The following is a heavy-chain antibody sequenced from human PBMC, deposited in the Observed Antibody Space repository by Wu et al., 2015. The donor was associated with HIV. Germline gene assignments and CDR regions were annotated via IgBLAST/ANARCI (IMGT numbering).Heavy chain of an antibody. CDR1: GGDFKNNA. Sequence: QVQVVQSGGEMKKPGSSVRVSCKASGGDFKNNAISWVRQAPGQGLEWVGGVVPISGSTHSAQRFKDKATIRADESKTVVFLEMSGLTTEDTAVYYCATSTIVHITARRVGFRRADWYFNVWGRGTLVTVSS. CDR3: ATSTIVHITARRVGFRRADWYFNV. D-gene: IGHD5/OR15-5a*01. J-gene: IGHJ2*01. V-gene: IGHV1-69*12. CDR2: VVPISGST.